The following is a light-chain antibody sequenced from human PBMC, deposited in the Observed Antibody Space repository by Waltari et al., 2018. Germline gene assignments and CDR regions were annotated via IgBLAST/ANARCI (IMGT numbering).Light chain of an antibody. J-gene: IGKJ1*01. V-gene: IGKV1-27*01. CDR1: QGITNY. Sequence: DIQMTQSPSSLSASVGDRVTIPCRASQGITNYLAWYQQKPGEVPNPLIFAASTLQSGVPSRFSGSGSGTDFTLTINTLQPEDVATYYCQKYNSAPWTFGQGTKVEIK. CDR3: QKYNSAPWT. CDR2: AAS.